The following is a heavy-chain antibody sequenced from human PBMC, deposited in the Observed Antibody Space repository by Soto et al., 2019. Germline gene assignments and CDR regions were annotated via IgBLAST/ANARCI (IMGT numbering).Heavy chain of an antibody. CDR3: ARERECSGYDY. J-gene: IGHJ4*02. CDR1: GGSIRTYY. D-gene: IGHD5-12*01. Sequence: QVQLQESGPGLVKPSETLSLTCTVSGGSIRTYYWSWIRQPPGEGLEWIGYSYYSGRTNYNPSLKCRVTIPVDTHKNQFSLQLTSVTPADTAVYYRARERECSGYDYWGQGTLVPVSS. CDR2: SYYSGRT. V-gene: IGHV4-59*12.